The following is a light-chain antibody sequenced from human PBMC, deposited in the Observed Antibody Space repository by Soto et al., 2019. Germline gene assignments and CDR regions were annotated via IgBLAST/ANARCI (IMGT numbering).Light chain of an antibody. V-gene: IGKV4-1*01. Sequence: DIVMTQSPDSLAVSLGERATINCKSSQSVLYSSNNNNYLAGYQQKPGQPPKLLIYWASTRESGVPDRFSGSGSGTDFTRTISSLQAEDVAVYYCHQYYDTPLTFGGGTKVEIK. J-gene: IGKJ4*01. CDR3: HQYYDTPLT. CDR2: WAS. CDR1: QSVLYSSNNNNY.